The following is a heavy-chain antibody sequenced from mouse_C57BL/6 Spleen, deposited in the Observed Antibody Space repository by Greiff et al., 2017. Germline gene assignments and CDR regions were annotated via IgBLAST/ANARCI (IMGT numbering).Heavy chain of an antibody. D-gene: IGHD1-1*01. Sequence: EVQVVESGGGLVKPGGSLKLSCAASGFTFSDYGMHWVRQAPEKGLEWVAYISSGSSTIYYADTVKGRFTISRDNAKTTLFLQMTSLRSEDTAMYYCAREGNYYGSSYWYVDVWGTGTTVTVSS. J-gene: IGHJ1*03. CDR2: ISSGSSTI. CDR1: GFTFSDYG. CDR3: AREGNYYGSSYWYVDV. V-gene: IGHV5-17*01.